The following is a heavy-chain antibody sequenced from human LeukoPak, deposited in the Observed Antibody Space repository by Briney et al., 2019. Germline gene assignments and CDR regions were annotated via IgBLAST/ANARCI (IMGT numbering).Heavy chain of an antibody. D-gene: IGHD1-26*01. CDR2: IYYSGST. CDR3: ARTHGEWERIRYFDP. CDR1: GGSLSSTGYL. V-gene: IGHV4-39*07. J-gene: IGHJ5*02. Sequence: SETLYLTCTVSGGSLSSTGYLWGWIRQPPGKGLEWIGSIYYSGSTYYTPSLKSRVTISVDTSKNQFSLRLSFVTAADTAVYYCARTHGEWERIRYFDPWRQGTLVTVSS.